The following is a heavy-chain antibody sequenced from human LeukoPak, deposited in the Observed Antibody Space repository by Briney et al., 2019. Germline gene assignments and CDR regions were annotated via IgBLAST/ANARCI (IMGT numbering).Heavy chain of an antibody. CDR2: ISYDGSNK. CDR3: AREFSGEFDY. Sequence: PGRTLRLSCAASGVTFSSYAMHWVRQAPGKGLEWVAVISYDGSNKYYADSVKGRFTISRDSSKNTLYLQMNSLRAEDTAVYYCAREFSGEFDYGGQATLVTVPS. V-gene: IGHV3-30*17. D-gene: IGHD3-16*01. CDR1: GVTFSSYA. J-gene: IGHJ4*02.